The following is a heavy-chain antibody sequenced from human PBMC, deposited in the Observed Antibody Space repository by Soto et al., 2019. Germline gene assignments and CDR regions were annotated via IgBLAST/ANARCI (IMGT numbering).Heavy chain of an antibody. D-gene: IGHD3-3*01. CDR1: GFTFSNYA. Sequence: GGSLRLSCTASGFTFSNYAMSWVRQAPGKGLEWVSAMSGSGDSTYYADSVKGRFTISRDNSRNTLYLQMNSLRAEDTAVYYCVRDSVPYYDFWSGYPADFGYWGQXTLVTVSS. CDR3: VRDSVPYYDFWSGYPADFGY. J-gene: IGHJ4*02. CDR2: MSGSGDST. V-gene: IGHV3-23*01.